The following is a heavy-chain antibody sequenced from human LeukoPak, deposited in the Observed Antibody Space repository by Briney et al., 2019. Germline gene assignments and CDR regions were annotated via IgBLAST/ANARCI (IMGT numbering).Heavy chain of an antibody. J-gene: IGHJ4*02. Sequence: SETLSLTCTVSGGSISSYYWSWIRQPPGKGLEWIGYIYYSGSTNYNPSLKSRVTISVDTSKNQFSLKLSSVTAADTAVYYCASYGVPGYYDFWSGYSGLYYFDYWGQGTLVTVSS. CDR2: IYYSGST. D-gene: IGHD3-3*01. V-gene: IGHV4-59*12. CDR1: GGSISSYY. CDR3: ASYGVPGYYDFWSGYSGLYYFDY.